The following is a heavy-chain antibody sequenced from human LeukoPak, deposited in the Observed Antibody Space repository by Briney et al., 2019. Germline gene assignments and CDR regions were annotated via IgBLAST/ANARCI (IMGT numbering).Heavy chain of an antibody. D-gene: IGHD4-11*01. J-gene: IGHJ1*01. CDR1: GFTFSSYA. Sequence: SGGSLRLSCAASGFTFSSYAMHWVRQAPGKGLEWVAVISYDGSNKYYADSVKGRFTISRDNSKNTLYLQMNSLRAEDTAVYYCARDKAVTTELTQYFHHWGQGTLVTVSS. V-gene: IGHV3-30-3*01. CDR2: ISYDGSNK. CDR3: ARDKAVTTELTQYFHH.